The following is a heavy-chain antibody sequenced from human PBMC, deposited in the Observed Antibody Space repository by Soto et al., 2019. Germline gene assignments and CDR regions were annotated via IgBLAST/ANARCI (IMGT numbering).Heavy chain of an antibody. D-gene: IGHD6-19*01. Sequence: VQLVQSGAELKMPGASVKVSCKTSGYTFINYGISWVRQAPGQGLEWMGWISIYYGYSHSSPKLHGRLIMTTDTSASTAFMELRNLKFDDTAVYYCAKNGSDWLDSWGQGTLVTVSS. J-gene: IGHJ5*01. CDR1: GYTFINYG. CDR3: AKNGSDWLDS. V-gene: IGHV1-18*01. CDR2: ISIYYGYS.